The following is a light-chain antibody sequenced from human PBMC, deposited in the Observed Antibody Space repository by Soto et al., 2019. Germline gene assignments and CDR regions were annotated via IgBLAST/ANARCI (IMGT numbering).Light chain of an antibody. CDR3: QQYNNWPPLT. Sequence: EIVMTQSPATLSLSPGERATLSCRASQSVAINLAWYQQKPGQSPRLLIYGASTRATGIPARFSGSGSGTEFTLTISSLQSEDFAVYYCQQYNNWPPLTFGGWTKVEIK. CDR1: QSVAIN. V-gene: IGKV3-15*01. J-gene: IGKJ4*01. CDR2: GAS.